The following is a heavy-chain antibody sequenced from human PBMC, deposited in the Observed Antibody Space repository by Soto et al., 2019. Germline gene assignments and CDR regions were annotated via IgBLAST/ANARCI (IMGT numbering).Heavy chain of an antibody. CDR3: ARPGEIITIFGVAQNYYYYGMDV. V-gene: IGHV1-69*13. D-gene: IGHD3-3*01. J-gene: IGHJ6*02. CDR1: GGTFSSYA. Sequence: GASVKASCKASGGTFSSYAISWVRQAPEQGLEWMGGIIPIFGTANYAQKFQGRVTITADESTSTAYMELSSLRSEDTAVYYCARPGEIITIFGVAQNYYYYGMDVWGQGTTVTVSS. CDR2: IIPIFGTA.